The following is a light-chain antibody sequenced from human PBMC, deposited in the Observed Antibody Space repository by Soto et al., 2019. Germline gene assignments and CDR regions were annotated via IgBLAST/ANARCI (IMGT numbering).Light chain of an antibody. V-gene: IGKV4-1*01. CDR1: QSVLYSSNNNNY. J-gene: IGKJ2*01. CDR3: QQYYSTPSMYT. CDR2: WAD. Sequence: DIVMTQSPDSLAVPLGESATINCKSSQSVLYSSNNNNYLAWYQQIPGKRPNLHIYWADTRESGVPDRFSGSGYGTDFTHTISSRQEEEVAFYYCQQYYSTPSMYTFGQGIKLEIK.